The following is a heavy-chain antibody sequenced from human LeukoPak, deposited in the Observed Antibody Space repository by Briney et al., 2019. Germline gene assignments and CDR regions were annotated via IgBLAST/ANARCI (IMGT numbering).Heavy chain of an antibody. V-gene: IGHV3-30*18. J-gene: IGHJ4*02. Sequence: GGSLRLSCAASGFTFSSYGMHWVRQAPGKGLEWVAAISYDGSNKYYADSVKGRFTISRDNSKNTLYLQMNSLRAEDTAVYYCAKVGLVYYGSGSATYFDYWGQGTLVTVSS. CDR2: ISYDGSNK. CDR3: AKVGLVYYGSGSATYFDY. D-gene: IGHD3-10*01. CDR1: GFTFSSYG.